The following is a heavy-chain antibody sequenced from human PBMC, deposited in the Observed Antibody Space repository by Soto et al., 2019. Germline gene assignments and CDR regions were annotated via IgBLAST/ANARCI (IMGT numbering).Heavy chain of an antibody. V-gene: IGHV4-4*02. CDR2: IYHSGNT. J-gene: IGHJ3*02. CDR1: GLSISSSYW. Sequence: SETLSLTCAFSGLSISSSYWLIWVRQPPGKGLEWIGEIYHSGNTNYNPSLKSRVTISVDKSKNQFSLKLSSVTAADTAVYFCARRRITMIVVVFDAFDIWGQGTMVTVSS. CDR3: ARRRITMIVVVFDAFDI. D-gene: IGHD3-22*01.